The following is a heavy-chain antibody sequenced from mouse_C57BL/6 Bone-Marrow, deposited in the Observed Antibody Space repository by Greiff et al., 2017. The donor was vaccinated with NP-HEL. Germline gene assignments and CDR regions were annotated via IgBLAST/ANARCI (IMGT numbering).Heavy chain of an antibody. Sequence: QVQLQQPGAELVKPGASVKLSCKASGYTFTSYWMQWVKQRPGQGLEWIGEIDPSDSYTNCNQKFKGKATLTVDTSSSTAYMQLSSLTSEDSAVYYCARIYYYYYGSSLWYFDVWGTGTTVTVSS. CDR1: GYTFTSYW. D-gene: IGHD1-1*01. J-gene: IGHJ1*03. CDR3: ARIYYYYYGSSLWYFDV. V-gene: IGHV1-50*01. CDR2: IDPSDSYT.